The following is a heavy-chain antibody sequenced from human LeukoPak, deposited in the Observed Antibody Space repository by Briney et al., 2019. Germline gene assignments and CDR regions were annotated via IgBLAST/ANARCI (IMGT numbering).Heavy chain of an antibody. D-gene: IGHD3-3*01. V-gene: IGHV4-39*07. CDR1: GGSISSTGYY. Sequence: SETLSLTCTVYGGSISSTGYYWGWIRQPPGKGLEWLGNIYYTGSTYYNPSLKSRVTISVDTSKNQFSLKLSSVTAADTAVYYCARVPSGYDFWSGYQPYNWFDPWGQGTLVTVSS. J-gene: IGHJ5*02. CDR3: ARVPSGYDFWSGYQPYNWFDP. CDR2: IYYTGST.